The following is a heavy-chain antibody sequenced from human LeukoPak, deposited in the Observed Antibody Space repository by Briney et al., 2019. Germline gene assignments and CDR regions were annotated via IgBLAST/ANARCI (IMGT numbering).Heavy chain of an antibody. Sequence: GGSLRLSCAASGFTFSSYAMNWVRQAPGRGLEWVAVISYDGSNKYYADSVKGRFTISRDNSKNTLYLQMNSLRAEDTAVYYCAKGLTSTYYYDSSGQGDAFDIWGQGTMVTVSS. CDR3: AKGLTSTYYYDSSGQGDAFDI. J-gene: IGHJ3*02. D-gene: IGHD3-22*01. CDR1: GFTFSSYA. V-gene: IGHV3-30*18. CDR2: ISYDGSNK.